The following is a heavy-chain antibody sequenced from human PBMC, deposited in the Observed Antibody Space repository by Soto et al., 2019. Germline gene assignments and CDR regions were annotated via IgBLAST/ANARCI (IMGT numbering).Heavy chain of an antibody. D-gene: IGHD4-17*01. Sequence: VGSLRLSCSASGFTFSMFSMHWVCQAPGKGLEYVSGISSNGDSTYYADSVKGRFTISRDNSKNTLYLQMSSLRAVDTAVYYCVHPRSTVQIPPTWGQGTLVTVSS. J-gene: IGHJ5*02. CDR3: VHPRSTVQIPPT. CDR1: GFTFSMFS. V-gene: IGHV3-64D*06. CDR2: ISSNGDST.